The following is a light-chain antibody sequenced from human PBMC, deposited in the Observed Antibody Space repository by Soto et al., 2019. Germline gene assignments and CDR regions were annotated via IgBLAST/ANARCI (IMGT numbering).Light chain of an antibody. J-gene: IGLJ1*01. CDR2: DVS. CDR1: SSDLGSYNY. V-gene: IGLV2-14*03. CDR3: VSYTTSTTRV. Sequence: QSALTQPASVSGSPGQSITISCTGTSSDLGSYNYVSWYQQHPGKAPKLVIYDVSNRPSGVSNRFSGSKSGNTASLTISGLQAEDEADYYCVSYTTSTTRVFGTGTKLPVL.